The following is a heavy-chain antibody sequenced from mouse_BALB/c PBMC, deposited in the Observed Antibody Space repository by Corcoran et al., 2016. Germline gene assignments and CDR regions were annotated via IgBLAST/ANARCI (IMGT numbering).Heavy chain of an antibody. Sequence: QVTLKESGPGILQPSQTLSLTCSFSGFSLSTSGMGVSWIRQPSGKGLEWLAHIYWDDDKSYNPSLKSRLTISKDTSSNQVFLKITSVDTADTATYYCARRGYGSSAWFAYWGQGTLVTVSA. CDR2: IYWDDDK. CDR1: GFSLSTSGMG. V-gene: IGHV8-12*01. D-gene: IGHD1-1*01. J-gene: IGHJ3*01. CDR3: ARRGYGSSAWFAY.